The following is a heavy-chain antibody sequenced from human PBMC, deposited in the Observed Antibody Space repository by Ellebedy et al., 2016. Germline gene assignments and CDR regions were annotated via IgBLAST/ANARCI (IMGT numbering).Heavy chain of an antibody. CDR2: INGDGRST. Sequence: GESLKISCAGSGFTFSSYWMHWVRQAPGKGLVWVSRINGDGRSTSYADSVKGRFTISRDNAKNSVYLQMSSLRAEDMAVYYCARYGLSGTFDLWGQGTPVTVSS. CDR1: GFTFSSYW. CDR3: ARYGLSGTFDL. J-gene: IGHJ4*02. D-gene: IGHD3-10*01. V-gene: IGHV3-74*01.